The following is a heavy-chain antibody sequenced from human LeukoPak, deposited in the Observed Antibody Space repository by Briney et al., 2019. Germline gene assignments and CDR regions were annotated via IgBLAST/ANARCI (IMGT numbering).Heavy chain of an antibody. CDR2: ISAYNGNT. CDR1: GYTFTSSG. V-gene: IGHV1-18*01. Sequence: ASVKVSCKASGYTFTSSGISWVRQAPGQGLEWMGWISAYNGNTNYAQKLQGRVTMTTDTSTSTAYMELRSLRSDDTAVYYCARDLESDGDYYYYYGMDVWGQGTTVTVSS. CDR3: ARDLESDGDYYYYYGMDV. D-gene: IGHD4-17*01. J-gene: IGHJ6*02.